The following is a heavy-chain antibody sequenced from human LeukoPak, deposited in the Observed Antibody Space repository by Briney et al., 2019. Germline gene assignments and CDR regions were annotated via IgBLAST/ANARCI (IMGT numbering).Heavy chain of an antibody. J-gene: IGHJ6*02. D-gene: IGHD1-14*01. CDR1: GYTFTGYY. Sequence: ASVKVSCKASGYTFTGYYIHWVRQAPGQGLEWMGRINPSSGGTNHAQKFQGTVTMTRDTSISTAYMELSRLRSDDTAVYYCARKPEGMDVWGQGTTVTVSS. CDR2: INPSSGGT. V-gene: IGHV1-2*06. CDR3: ARKPEGMDV.